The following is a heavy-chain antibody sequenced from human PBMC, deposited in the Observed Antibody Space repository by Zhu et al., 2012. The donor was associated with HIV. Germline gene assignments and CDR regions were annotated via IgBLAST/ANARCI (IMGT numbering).Heavy chain of an antibody. CDR1: GGSISSRY. Sequence: QVQLQESGPGLVKPSETLSLTCTVSGGSISSRYWSWIRQSPGKGLEWIGYILDGGSTNYNPSLKSRVTISTGTSKKQFSLKLTSVIPADTAVYYCATYYYGSGSSYYFDHWGQGTPVTVSS. V-gene: IGHV4-59*03. D-gene: IGHD3-10*01. J-gene: IGHJ4*02. CDR2: ILDGGST. CDR3: ATYYYGSGSSYYFDH.